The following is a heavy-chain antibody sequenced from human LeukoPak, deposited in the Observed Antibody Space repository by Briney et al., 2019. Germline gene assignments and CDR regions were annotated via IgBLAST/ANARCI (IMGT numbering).Heavy chain of an antibody. V-gene: IGHV4-39*01. CDR1: GGSISSSSYY. D-gene: IGHD4-23*01. J-gene: IGHJ2*01. Sequence: SETLSLTCTVSGGSISSSSYYWGWIRQPPGKGLEWIGSIYYSGSTYYNPSLKSRVTISVDTSKNQFSLKLSSVTAADTAVYYCARSLYGGNYDWYFDLWGRGTLVTVSS. CDR2: IYYSGST. CDR3: ARSLYGGNYDWYFDL.